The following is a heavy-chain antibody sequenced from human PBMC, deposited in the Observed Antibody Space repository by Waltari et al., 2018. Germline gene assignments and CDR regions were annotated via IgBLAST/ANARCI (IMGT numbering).Heavy chain of an antibody. CDR2: INYSGST. CDR3: ARHPGGEQWLVPHFDY. V-gene: IGHV4-39*01. J-gene: IGHJ4*02. D-gene: IGHD6-19*01. CDR1: GGSISSSSYY. Sequence: QLQLQESGPGLVKPSETLSLTCTVSGGSISSSSYYWGWIRQPPGKGLGWIGSINYSGSTYYTPSPKSRVTISVHTSKNQFSLKLSSVTAADTAVYYCARHPGGEQWLVPHFDYWGQGTLVTVSS.